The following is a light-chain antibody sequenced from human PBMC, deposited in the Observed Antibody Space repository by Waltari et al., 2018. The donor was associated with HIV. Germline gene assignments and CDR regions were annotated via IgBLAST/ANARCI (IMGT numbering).Light chain of an antibody. Sequence: QSVLTQPPSASGTPGQRVTISCSGSSSNIGSNYVNWYRHLPGTAPELPMYRTNQRPAGVPDRFSASKSGTSASLAITGPQSEDEAHYYCAAWDDSLSRPVFGGGTRLTVL. CDR1: SSNIGSNY. CDR2: RTN. V-gene: IGLV1-47*01. CDR3: AAWDDSLSRPV. J-gene: IGLJ3*02.